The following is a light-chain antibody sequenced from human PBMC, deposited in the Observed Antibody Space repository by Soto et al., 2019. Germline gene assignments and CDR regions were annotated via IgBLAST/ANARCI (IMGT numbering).Light chain of an antibody. Sequence: QSALTQPPSASGTPGQSLTISCAGSSSNIGSHYVYWYQQLPGTAATLLIFWDGQRPSGVPDRFFGSKSGTSASLAISGLRSEDEAHYYCAVWDASLTGWVFGGGTKLTVL. CDR3: AVWDASLTGWV. J-gene: IGLJ3*02. V-gene: IGLV1-47*01. CDR2: WDG. CDR1: SSNIGSHY.